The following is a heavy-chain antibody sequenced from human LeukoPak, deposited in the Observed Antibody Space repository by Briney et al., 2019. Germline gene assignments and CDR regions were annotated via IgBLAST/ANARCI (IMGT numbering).Heavy chain of an antibody. Sequence: SVKVSCKASGGTFSSYAISWVRQAPGQGLEWMGRIIPILGIANYAQKFQARVTITADKSTSTAYMELSSLRSEDTAVYYCARDLGGSYLYYYYGMDVWGQGTTVTVSS. D-gene: IGHD1-26*01. CDR2: IIPILGIA. J-gene: IGHJ6*02. V-gene: IGHV1-69*04. CDR3: ARDLGGSYLYYYYGMDV. CDR1: GGTFSSYA.